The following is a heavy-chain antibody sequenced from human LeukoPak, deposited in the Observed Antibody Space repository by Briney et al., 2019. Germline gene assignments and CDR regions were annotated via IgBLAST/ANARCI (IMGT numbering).Heavy chain of an antibody. D-gene: IGHD5-18*01. CDR1: GGSISSYY. J-gene: IGHJ4*02. CDR2: IYYSGST. CDR3: ARQDGYGCLDY. Sequence: PSETLSLTCTVSGGSISSYYWSWIRQPPGKGLEWIGYIYYSGSTNYNPSLKSRVTISVDTSKNQFSLKLSSVTAADTAVYYCARQDGYGCLDYWGQGTLVTVSS. V-gene: IGHV4-59*08.